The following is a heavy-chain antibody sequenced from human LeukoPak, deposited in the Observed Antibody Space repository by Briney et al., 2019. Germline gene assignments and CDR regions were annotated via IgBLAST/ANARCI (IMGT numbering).Heavy chain of an antibody. J-gene: IGHJ4*02. Sequence: ASVKVSCKASGYTYTSYYMHWVRQAPGQGLEWMGIINPSGGSTSYAQKFQGRVTMTRDTSTSTVYMELSSLRSEDTAVYYCAAPYYYDSSGYYYGHSGLSYWGQGTLVTVSS. V-gene: IGHV1-46*01. CDR1: GYTYTSYY. CDR2: INPSGGST. CDR3: AAPYYYDSSGYYYGHSGLSY. D-gene: IGHD3-22*01.